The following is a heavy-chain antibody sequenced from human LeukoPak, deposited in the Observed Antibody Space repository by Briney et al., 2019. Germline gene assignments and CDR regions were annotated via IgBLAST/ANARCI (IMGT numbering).Heavy chain of an antibody. CDR1: GGSISSYY. CDR2: IYYSGST. Sequence: PSETLSLTCTVSGGSISSYYWSWIRQPPGKGLEWIGYIYYSGSTNYNPSLKSRATISVDTSKNQFSLKLSSVTAADTAVYYCARFSRIAAAGLCYFDYWGQGTLVTVSS. J-gene: IGHJ4*02. D-gene: IGHD6-13*01. V-gene: IGHV4-59*01. CDR3: ARFSRIAAAGLCYFDY.